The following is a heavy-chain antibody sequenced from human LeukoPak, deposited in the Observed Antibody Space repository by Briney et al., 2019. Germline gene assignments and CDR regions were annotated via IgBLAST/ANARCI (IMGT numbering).Heavy chain of an antibody. J-gene: IGHJ6*04. CDR1: GFTFSSYE. Sequence: GGSLRLSCAASGFTFSSYEMNWVRQAPGEGLEWVSYISSSGSTIYYADSVKGRFIISRDNAKNSLYLHMNSLRAEDAAGYYCAELGITMIGGVWGKGTTVTISS. D-gene: IGHD3-10*02. CDR2: ISSSGSTI. V-gene: IGHV3-48*03. CDR3: AELGITMIGGV.